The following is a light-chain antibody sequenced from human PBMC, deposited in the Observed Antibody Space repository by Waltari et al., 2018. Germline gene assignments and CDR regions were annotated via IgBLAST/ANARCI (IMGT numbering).Light chain of an antibody. Sequence: QSALTQPASVSGSPGHPITISCTGPSSHVGNYNLLSWYQHLPGKAPKPMIYEDIKRPSGVSDRFSGSKSGNTASLTISGLQAEDEADYYCCSYADSSTPYVFGGGTKVTVL. J-gene: IGLJ1*01. V-gene: IGLV2-23*01. CDR2: EDI. CDR3: CSYADSSTPYV. CDR1: SSHVGNYNL.